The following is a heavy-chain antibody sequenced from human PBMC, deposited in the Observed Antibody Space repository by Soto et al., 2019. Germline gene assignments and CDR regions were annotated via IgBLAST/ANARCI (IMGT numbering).Heavy chain of an antibody. J-gene: IGHJ4*02. CDR3: ARSPYSSGYYYAIDY. D-gene: IGHD3-22*01. V-gene: IGHV1-46*01. CDR1: GYTFTSYY. CDR2: INPSGGST. Sequence: ASVKVSCKASGYTFTSYYMHWVRQAPGQGLEWMGIINPSGGSTTYAQKFQGRVTMTRDTSTSTVYMDLSSPRSEDTAVYYCARSPYSSGYYYAIDYWGQGTQVTVSS.